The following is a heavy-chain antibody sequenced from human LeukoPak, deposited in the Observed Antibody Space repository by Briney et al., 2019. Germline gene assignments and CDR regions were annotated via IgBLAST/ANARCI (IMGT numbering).Heavy chain of an antibody. CDR1: GFNFDDYA. D-gene: IGHD3-22*01. CDR3: AKDIYNYFDSSGYGY. V-gene: IGHV3-9*01. Sequence: PGGSLRLSCAASGFNFDDYAMRWVRQAPGKGLEWVSGISWNSGSIGYADSVKGRFTISRDNAKNSLYLQMYSLRAEDTALYYCAKDIYNYFDSSGYGYWGQGTLVTVSS. J-gene: IGHJ4*02. CDR2: ISWNSGSI.